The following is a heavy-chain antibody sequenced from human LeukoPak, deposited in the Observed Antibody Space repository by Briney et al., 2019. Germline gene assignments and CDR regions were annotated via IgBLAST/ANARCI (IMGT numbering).Heavy chain of an antibody. D-gene: IGHD6-13*01. Sequence: PGGSLRLSCAASGFTFSDYYMSWVRQAPGKGLEWVSYISSSGSTIYYADSVKGRFTISRDNAKNSLYLQMNSLRAEDTAVYYCARDSSSLQAFDIWGQGTMVTVSS. J-gene: IGHJ3*02. V-gene: IGHV3-11*01. CDR2: ISSSGSTI. CDR3: ARDSSSLQAFDI. CDR1: GFTFSDYY.